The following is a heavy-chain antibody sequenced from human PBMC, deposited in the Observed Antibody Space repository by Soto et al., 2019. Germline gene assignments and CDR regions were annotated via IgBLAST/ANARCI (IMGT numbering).Heavy chain of an antibody. D-gene: IGHD6-25*01. CDR1: GGTFSSYA. V-gene: IGHV1-69*06. CDR3: ASPVETATESRYAFDI. J-gene: IGHJ3*02. Sequence: GASVKVSCKASGGTFSSYAISWVRQAPGQGLEWMGGIIPIFGTANYAQKFQGRVTITADKSTSTAYMELSSLRSEDTAVYYCASPVETATESRYAFDIWGQGTMVTVSS. CDR2: IIPIFGTA.